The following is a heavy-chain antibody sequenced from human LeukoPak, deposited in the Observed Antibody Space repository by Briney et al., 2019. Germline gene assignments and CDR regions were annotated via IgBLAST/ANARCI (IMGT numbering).Heavy chain of an antibody. J-gene: IGHJ6*03. CDR2: IIPIFGTA. CDR3: ASAPDLNYYYYYMDV. CDR1: GGTFSSYA. Sequence: SVKVSCKASGGTFSSYAISWVRQAPGQGLEWMGGIIPIFGTANYAQKFQGRVTITTDESTSTAYMELSSLRSEDTAVYYCASAPDLNYYYYYMDVWGKGTTVTVSS. V-gene: IGHV1-69*05.